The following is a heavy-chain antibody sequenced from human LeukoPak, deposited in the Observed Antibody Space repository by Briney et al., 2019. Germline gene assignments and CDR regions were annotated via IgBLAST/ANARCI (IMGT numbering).Heavy chain of an antibody. Sequence: SVTVSCKASGGTFSSYAISWVRQAPGQGLEWMGGIIPIFGTANYAQKFQGRVTITADESTSTAYMELSSLRSEDTAVYYCARVKEQLDADYFFDYWGQGTLVTVSS. CDR3: ARVKEQLDADYFFDY. J-gene: IGHJ4*02. V-gene: IGHV1-69*01. D-gene: IGHD6-6*01. CDR1: GGTFSSYA. CDR2: IIPIFGTA.